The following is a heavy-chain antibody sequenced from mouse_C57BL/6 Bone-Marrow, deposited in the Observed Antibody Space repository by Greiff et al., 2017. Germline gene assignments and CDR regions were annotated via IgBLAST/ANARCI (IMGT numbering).Heavy chain of an antibody. V-gene: IGHV1-82*01. CDR1: GYAFSSSW. CDR3: ARCDGNPCSYFDY. CDR2: IYPGDGDT. J-gene: IGHJ2*01. D-gene: IGHD2-1*01. Sequence: QVQLQQSGPELVKPGASVKISCKASGYAFSSSWMNWVKQRPGKGLEWIGRIYPGDGDTNYNGKFKGKATLTADKSSSTAYMQLSSLTSEDSAVYFCARCDGNPCSYFDYWGQGTTLTVSS.